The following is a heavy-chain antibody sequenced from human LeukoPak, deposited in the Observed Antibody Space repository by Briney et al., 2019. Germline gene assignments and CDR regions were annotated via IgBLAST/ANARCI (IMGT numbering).Heavy chain of an antibody. J-gene: IGHJ4*02. CDR3: AKEGVGGYSYGYFDY. V-gene: IGHV3-30*02. Sequence: PGGSLRLSCAASGFTFSSYGMHWVCQAPGKGLEWVAFIRYDGSNKYYADSVKGRFTISRDNSKNTLYLQMNSLRAEDTAVYYCAKEGVGGYSYGYFDYWGQGTLVTVSS. CDR1: GFTFSSYG. CDR2: IRYDGSNK. D-gene: IGHD5-18*01.